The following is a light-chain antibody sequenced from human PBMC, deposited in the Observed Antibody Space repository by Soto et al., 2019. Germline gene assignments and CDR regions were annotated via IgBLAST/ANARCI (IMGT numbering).Light chain of an antibody. Sequence: DIQMTQSPSSLSASVGDRVTITCRASQSITNYLNWYQHKPGKAPKLLIYAASSLESGVPSRFSGSGSGTDFTLTISSLQPEDFAIYYCQQTYTTPEITFGQGTRLEIK. V-gene: IGKV1-39*01. J-gene: IGKJ5*01. CDR2: AAS. CDR1: QSITNY. CDR3: QQTYTTPEIT.